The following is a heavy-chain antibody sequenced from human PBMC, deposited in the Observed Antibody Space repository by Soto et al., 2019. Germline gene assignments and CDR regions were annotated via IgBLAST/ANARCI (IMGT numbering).Heavy chain of an antibody. V-gene: IGHV3-23*01. D-gene: IGHD3-22*01. CDR3: AKDKSAVWFLSYFDY. CDR2: ISGSGGST. Sequence: EVQLLESGGGLVQPGGSLRLSCAASGFTFSSYAMSWVRQAPGKGLEWVSAISGSGGSTYYADSVKGRFTISRDNSKNTLYVQMNILRSKDTAVYYCAKDKSAVWFLSYFDYWGQGTLVTVSS. CDR1: GFTFSSYA. J-gene: IGHJ4*02.